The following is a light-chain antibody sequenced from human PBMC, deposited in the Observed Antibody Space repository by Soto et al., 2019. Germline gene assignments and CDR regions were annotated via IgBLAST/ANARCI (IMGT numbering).Light chain of an antibody. V-gene: IGKV1-5*03. CDR1: ESISSW. J-gene: IGKJ4*01. CDR2: KAS. Sequence: DIQMTQSPSTLSASVGDRVTIPCRASESISSWLAWYQQKPGKAPKLLIYKASSLESGVPSRFSGSGSGTEFTLTISSLQADDFAIYYCQQYNGYRLAFGGGTKVDIK. CDR3: QQYNGYRLA.